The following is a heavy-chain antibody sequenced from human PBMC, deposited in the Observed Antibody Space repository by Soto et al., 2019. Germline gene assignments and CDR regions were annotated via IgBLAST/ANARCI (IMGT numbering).Heavy chain of an antibody. J-gene: IGHJ6*02. CDR2: ISGSGGST. Sequence: GGSLRLACAASGFTVSSYAMSWVRQAPGKGLEWVSAISGSGGSTYYADSVKGRFTISRDNSKNTLYLQMNSLRAEDTAVYYCAKEDLYYYYGMDVWGQGTTVTVSS. CDR3: AKEDLYYYYGMDV. CDR1: GFTVSSYA. V-gene: IGHV3-23*01.